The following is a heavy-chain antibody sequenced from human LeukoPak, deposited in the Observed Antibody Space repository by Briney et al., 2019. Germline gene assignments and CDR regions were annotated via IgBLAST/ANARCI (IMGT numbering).Heavy chain of an antibody. D-gene: IGHD4-17*01. V-gene: IGHV3-30*02. J-gene: IGHJ4*02. Sequence: GGSLRLSCAASGFTFSSYGMHWVRQAPGKGLEWVAFIRYDGSNKYYADSVKGRFTISRDNSKNTLYLQMNSLRAEDMAVYYCAREERRLDDYGDYVAPSLDYWGQGTLVTVSS. CDR3: AREERRLDDYGDYVAPSLDY. CDR1: GFTFSSYG. CDR2: IRYDGSNK.